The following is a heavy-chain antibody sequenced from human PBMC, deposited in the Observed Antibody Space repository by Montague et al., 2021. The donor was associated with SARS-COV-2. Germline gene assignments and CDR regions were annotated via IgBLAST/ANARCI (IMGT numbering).Heavy chain of an antibody. Sequence: SETLSLTCTVSGYSISSGDYWGWIRQPPGKGLEWIGRIYRNGNTYYNPFLKSRVTISVDTSKNQFSLKLSPVTAADTAVYYSARVSNSYDPDDASYGMDVWGQGVTVTVSS. CDR3: ARVSNSYDPDDASYGMDV. V-gene: IGHV4-38-2*02. CDR1: GYSISSGDY. J-gene: IGHJ6*02. D-gene: IGHD5-12*01. CDR2: IYRNGNT.